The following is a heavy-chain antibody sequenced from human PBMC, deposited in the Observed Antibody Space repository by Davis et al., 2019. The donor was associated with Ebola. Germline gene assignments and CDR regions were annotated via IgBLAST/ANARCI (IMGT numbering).Heavy chain of an antibody. CDR2: ILRESGSI. CDR1: GFAFDDYA. CDR3: ASGQTRSSSVDY. J-gene: IGHJ4*02. V-gene: IGHV3-9*01. Sequence: SLKISCTASGFAFDDYAMHWVRQPPGKGLEWVSGILRESGSIGYLDSVRGRFTISRDNSKNTVYLQMNSLRAEDTAMFYCASGQTRSSSVDYWGQGTLVTVSS. D-gene: IGHD3-3*01.